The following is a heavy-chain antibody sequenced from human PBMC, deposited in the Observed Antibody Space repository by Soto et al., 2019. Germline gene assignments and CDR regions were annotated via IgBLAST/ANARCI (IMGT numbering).Heavy chain of an antibody. CDR1: GGSTSSSDW. CDR2: IHRDGVT. Sequence: QVHLQESGPGLVKPSETLSLTCAISGGSTSSSDWWTWVRQPPGEGLEWIGEIHRDGVTNYNSSLKSRLTISLDQSRNQFSLSVTSVTAADAAVYFCAGRPEIHPRWGQGILVPVSS. V-gene: IGHV4-4*02. J-gene: IGHJ4*02. CDR3: AGRPEIHPR. D-gene: IGHD1-26*01.